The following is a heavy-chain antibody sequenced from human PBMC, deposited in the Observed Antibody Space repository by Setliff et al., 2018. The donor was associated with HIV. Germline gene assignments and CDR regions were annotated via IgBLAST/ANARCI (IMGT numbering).Heavy chain of an antibody. CDR3: ASSVDNYGDTRWFDT. J-gene: IGHJ5*02. CDR1: GDTLTGYY. Sequence: ASVKVSCKASGDTLTGYYMHWVRQAPGQGLEWMGWIKPSTGGINFAHKFQGRVTLTRDTSTRTAYMELNSLRSDDTAGDYCASSVDNYGDTRWFDTWGQGTLVTVSS. CDR2: IKPSTGGI. D-gene: IGHD4-17*01. V-gene: IGHV1-2*02.